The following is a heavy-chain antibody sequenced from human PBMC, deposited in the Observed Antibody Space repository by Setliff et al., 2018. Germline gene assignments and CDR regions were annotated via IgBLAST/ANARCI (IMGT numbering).Heavy chain of an antibody. Sequence: SETLSLTCTVSGGSLTSRYWSWIRQPPGKGLEWIGYIYYSGSTNYNHSLKSRVTMALDTTKNQISLKLSSVTAADTAVYYCARGSGYYKNWFAPWGQGTLVTVSS. J-gene: IGHJ5*02. CDR3: ARGSGYYKNWFAP. CDR2: IYYSGST. CDR1: GGSLTSRY. V-gene: IGHV4-59*01. D-gene: IGHD3-9*01.